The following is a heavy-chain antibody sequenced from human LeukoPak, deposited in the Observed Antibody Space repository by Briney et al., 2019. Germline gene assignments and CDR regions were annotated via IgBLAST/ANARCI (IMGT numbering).Heavy chain of an antibody. CDR2: ISYDGSNK. CDR1: GFTFSSYA. D-gene: IGHD6-19*01. Sequence: GGSLRLSCAASGFTFSSYAMHWVRQAPGKGLEWVAVISYDGSNKYNADSVKGRFTISRDNSKNTLYLQMNSLRPEDTAVYYCARDSVGRSSGQPPWAPFDYWGQGTLVTVSS. CDR3: ARDSVGRSSGQPPWAPFDY. J-gene: IGHJ4*02. V-gene: IGHV3-30-3*01.